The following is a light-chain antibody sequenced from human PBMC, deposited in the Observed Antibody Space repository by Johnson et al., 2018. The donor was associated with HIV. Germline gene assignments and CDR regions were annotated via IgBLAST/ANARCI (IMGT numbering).Light chain of an antibody. J-gene: IGLJ1*01. Sequence: QAVLTQPPSVSAAPGQRVTISCSGNSSKIENNYVSWYQQFPERAPKLLIYDNTKRPSGIPDRFSGPKSDTSATLAITGTPPGDEADYYCGTWDSSLSAGGVFGSGTKVTVL. CDR3: GTWDSSLSAGGV. V-gene: IGLV1-51*01. CDR1: SSKIENNY. CDR2: DNT.